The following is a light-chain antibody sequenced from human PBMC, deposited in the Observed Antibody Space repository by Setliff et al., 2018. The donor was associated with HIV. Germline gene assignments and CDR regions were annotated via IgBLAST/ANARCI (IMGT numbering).Light chain of an antibody. CDR3: SSYTSSGTLFV. CDR1: NSDIGGYDY. CDR2: EVS. J-gene: IGLJ1*01. Sequence: ALTQPASVSVSPGQSITISCTGTNSDIGGYDYVYWYQQQPGKAPKLMIYEVSGRPSGVSYRFSGSKSGTTASLTISGLQTEDEADYFCSSYTSSGTLFVFGTGTKVTVL. V-gene: IGLV2-14*01.